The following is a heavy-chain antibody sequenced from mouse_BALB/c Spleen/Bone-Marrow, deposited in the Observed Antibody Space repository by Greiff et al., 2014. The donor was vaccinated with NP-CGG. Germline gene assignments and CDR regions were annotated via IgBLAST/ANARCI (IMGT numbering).Heavy chain of an antibody. D-gene: IGHD2-10*01. CDR2: INSDGGST. J-gene: IGHJ3*01. CDR1: GFTFSRYG. V-gene: IGHV5-6-3*01. CDR3: ARAYY. Sequence: VQLKQSGGGLVQFGGSLKLSCAASGFTFSRYGMSWVRQTPDKRLELVAIINSDGGSTYYPDSVKGRFTISRDNAKSTLYLQMSSLKSEDTAMYYCARAYYWGQGTLVTVSA.